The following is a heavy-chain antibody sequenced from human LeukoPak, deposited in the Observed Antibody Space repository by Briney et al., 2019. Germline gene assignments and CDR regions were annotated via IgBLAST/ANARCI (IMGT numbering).Heavy chain of an antibody. Sequence: GASVKVSCKASGYTFTSYGISWVRQAPGQGLEWMGWISAYNGNTNYAQKLQGRVTMTTDTSTSTAYMELRSLRSDDTAAYYCARDSIRMVRGVIAVDPWGQGTLVTVSS. J-gene: IGHJ5*02. D-gene: IGHD3-10*01. CDR1: GYTFTSYG. V-gene: IGHV1-18*01. CDR2: ISAYNGNT. CDR3: ARDSIRMVRGVIAVDP.